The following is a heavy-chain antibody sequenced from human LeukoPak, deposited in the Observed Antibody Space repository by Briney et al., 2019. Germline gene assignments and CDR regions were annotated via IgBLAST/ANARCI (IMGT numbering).Heavy chain of an antibody. Sequence: PGGSLRLSCAASGFTFSSYEMNWVRQAPGKGLEWISYISASGTLTHYADSVEGRFTISRDNAKNSLYLQMNSLRSEDTAVYYCARDSTPSYSSGWVYMDVWGKGTTVTISS. CDR1: GFTFSSYE. D-gene: IGHD6-25*01. V-gene: IGHV3-48*03. CDR3: ARDSTPSYSSGWVYMDV. CDR2: ISASGTLT. J-gene: IGHJ6*04.